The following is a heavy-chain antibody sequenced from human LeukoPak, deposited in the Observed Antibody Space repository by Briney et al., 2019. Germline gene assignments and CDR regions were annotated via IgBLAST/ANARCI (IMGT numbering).Heavy chain of an antibody. CDR1: GYTFTRYG. J-gene: IGHJ4*02. D-gene: IGHD6-19*01. CDR3: AREGWGTYSSGPYYFDY. V-gene: IGHV1-18*04. CDR2: ISAYNGNT. Sequence: GASVKVSCKASGYTFTRYGISWVRQAPGQGLEWMGWISAYNGNTNYAQKVQGRVTMTTDTSTSTAYMELRSPRSDDTAVYYCAREGWGTYSSGPYYFDYWGLGTLVTVSS.